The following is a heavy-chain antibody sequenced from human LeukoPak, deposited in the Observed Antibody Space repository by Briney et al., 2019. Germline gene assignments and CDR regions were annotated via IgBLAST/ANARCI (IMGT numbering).Heavy chain of an antibody. V-gene: IGHV3-21*01. CDR3: AKVATMLGFDY. CDR1: GFTFSSYS. J-gene: IGHJ4*02. CDR2: ISSSSSYI. Sequence: GGSLTLSCAASGFTFSSYSMNWVRQAPGKGLEWVSSISSSSSYIYYADSVKGRFTISRDNAKNSLYLQMNSLRAEDTAVYYCAKVATMLGFDYWGQGTLVTVSS. D-gene: IGHD5-12*01.